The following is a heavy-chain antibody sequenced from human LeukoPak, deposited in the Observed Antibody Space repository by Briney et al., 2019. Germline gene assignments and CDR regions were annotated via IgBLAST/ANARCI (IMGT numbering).Heavy chain of an antibody. Sequence: GGSLRLSCAASGFTFSSYEMNWVRQAPGEGLEWVSYISSSGSTIYYADSVKGRFTISRDNAKNSLYLQMNSLRAEDTAVYYCARVGGRFGYGDFDYWGQGTPVTVSS. V-gene: IGHV3-48*03. CDR2: ISSSGSTI. D-gene: IGHD3-10*01. J-gene: IGHJ4*02. CDR3: ARVGGRFGYGDFDY. CDR1: GFTFSSYE.